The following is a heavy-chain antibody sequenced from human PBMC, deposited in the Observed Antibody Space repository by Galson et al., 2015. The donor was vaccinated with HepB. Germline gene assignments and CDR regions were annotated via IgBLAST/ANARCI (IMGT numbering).Heavy chain of an antibody. CDR2: ISPYNGYT. V-gene: IGHV1-18*01. D-gene: IGHD2-15*01. CDR1: GYTFLRYG. J-gene: IGHJ6*02. Sequence: SVKVSCKASGYTFLRYGITWVRQAPGEGLEWMGWISPYNGYTNYAQNFQGRVTLTTDTSTRTAYMDLRSPRSDDTAVYYCARGGYCSGSGCHSCDTRDYHYYGLDVWGQGTTVTVSS. CDR3: ARGGYCSGSGCHSCDTRDYHYYGLDV.